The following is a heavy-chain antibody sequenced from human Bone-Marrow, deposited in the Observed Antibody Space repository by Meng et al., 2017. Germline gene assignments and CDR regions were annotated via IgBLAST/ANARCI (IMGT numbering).Heavy chain of an antibody. CDR3: AREVSPYYYGSGSENWFDP. Sequence: QWQLKESGPGLGSASETLSLTCTVSGGSVSSGSYYWSWIRQPPGKGLEGIGYIYYSGSTNYNPSLKSRVTISVDTSKNQFSLKLSSVTAADTAVYYCAREVSPYYYGSGSENWFDPWGQGTLVTVSS. J-gene: IGHJ5*02. CDR2: IYYSGST. CDR1: GGSVSSGSYY. V-gene: IGHV4-61*01. D-gene: IGHD3-10*01.